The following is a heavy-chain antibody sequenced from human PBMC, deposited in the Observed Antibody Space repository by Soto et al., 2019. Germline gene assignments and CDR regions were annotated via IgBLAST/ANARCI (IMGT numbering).Heavy chain of an antibody. Sequence: EVQLGESGGGLVQPGGSLRLSCAGSGFTFSRYSMSWVRQAPGKGLEWISYIRSSSSNIYYADSVKGRFTISRDNAKNSVFLHMNRLTAEDTALDYCARSQDYDGNFKWFDSWGQGTLVTVSS. CDR3: ARSQDYDGNFKWFDS. J-gene: IGHJ5*01. CDR1: GFTFSRYS. CDR2: IRSSSSNI. V-gene: IGHV3-48*04. D-gene: IGHD4-17*01.